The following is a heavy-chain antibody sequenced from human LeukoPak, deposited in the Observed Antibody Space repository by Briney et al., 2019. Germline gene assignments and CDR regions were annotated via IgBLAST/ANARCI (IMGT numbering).Heavy chain of an antibody. CDR2: INSDGSST. Sequence: PGGSLRLSCAASGFTFSSYWMHWVRQAPGKGLVWVSRINSDGSSTSYADSVKGRFTISRDNAKNTLYLQMNSLRAEDTAVYYCARDCDYVWPYYYYGMDVWGQGTTATVSS. D-gene: IGHD3-16*01. V-gene: IGHV3-74*01. CDR3: ARDCDYVWPYYYYGMDV. J-gene: IGHJ6*02. CDR1: GFTFSSYW.